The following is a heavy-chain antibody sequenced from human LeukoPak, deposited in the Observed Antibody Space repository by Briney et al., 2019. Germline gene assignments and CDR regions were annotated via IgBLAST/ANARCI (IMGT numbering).Heavy chain of an antibody. Sequence: ASVKVSCKASGGTFSSYAISWVRQAPGHGLEWMGGIIPIFGTANYAQKFQGRVTITADESTSTAYMELSSLRSEDTAVYYCARGRCSGGSCYSSDFDYWGQGTLVTVSS. CDR1: GGTFSSYA. CDR3: ARGRCSGGSCYSSDFDY. D-gene: IGHD2-15*01. CDR2: IIPIFGTA. V-gene: IGHV1-69*13. J-gene: IGHJ4*02.